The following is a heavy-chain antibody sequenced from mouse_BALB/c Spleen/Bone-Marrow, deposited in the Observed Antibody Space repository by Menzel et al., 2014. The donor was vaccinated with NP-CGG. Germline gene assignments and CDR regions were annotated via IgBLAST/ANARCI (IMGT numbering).Heavy chain of an antibody. CDR3: AYNSLLRLYYFDY. CDR2: IDPANGNT. V-gene: IGHV14-3*02. J-gene: IGHJ2*01. D-gene: IGHD1-2*01. Sequence: VQLQQSGAELVKPGASVKLSCTASGFNIKDTYMHWVKQRPEQGLEWIGRIDPANGNTKYDPKFQGKATITADTSSNTAYLQLSSLTSEDTAVDYCAYNSLLRLYYFDYWGQGTTLTVSS. CDR1: GFNIKDTY.